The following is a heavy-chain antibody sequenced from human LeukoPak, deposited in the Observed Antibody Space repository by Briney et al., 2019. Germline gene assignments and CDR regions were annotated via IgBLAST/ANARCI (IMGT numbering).Heavy chain of an antibody. CDR3: AREGDTDKDYGDKTLGWFDP. J-gene: IGHJ5*02. CDR1: GGSISSSSYY. D-gene: IGHD4-17*01. Sequence: PSETLSLTCTVSGGSISSSSYYWGWIRQPPGKGLEWIGSIYYSGSTYYNPSLKSRVTISVDTSKNQFSLKLSSVTAADTAVYHCAREGDTDKDYGDKTLGWFDPWGQGTLVTVSS. CDR2: IYYSGST. V-gene: IGHV4-39*07.